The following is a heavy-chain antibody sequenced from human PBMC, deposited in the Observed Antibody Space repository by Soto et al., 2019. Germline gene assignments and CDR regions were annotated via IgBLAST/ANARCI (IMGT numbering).Heavy chain of an antibody. D-gene: IGHD3-22*01. CDR1: GYTFTSYG. J-gene: IGHJ4*02. CDR2: ISAYNGNT. CDR3: ARALYRITMIVVVPLDY. Sequence: GASVKVSCKASGYTFTSYGISWVRQAPGQGLEWMGWISAYNGNTNYAQKLQGRVTMTTDTSTSTAYMGLRSLRSDDTAVYYCARALYRITMIVVVPLDYWGQGTLVTVSS. V-gene: IGHV1-18*01.